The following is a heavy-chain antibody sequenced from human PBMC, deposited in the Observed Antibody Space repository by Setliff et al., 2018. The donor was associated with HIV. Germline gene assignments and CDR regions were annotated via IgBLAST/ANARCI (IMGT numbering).Heavy chain of an antibody. CDR3: ARAPPGIQNDAFDV. J-gene: IGHJ3*01. CDR2: IYYSGST. Sequence: SETLSLTCTVSSGAISSSHWWGWIRQPPGKGLEWIGYIYYSGSTNYNPSLKSRVTMSVDTSKNQFSLKLTSVTAADTAVYYCARAPPGIQNDAFDVWGQGTMVTVSS. CDR1: SGAISSSHW. V-gene: IGHV4-28*03.